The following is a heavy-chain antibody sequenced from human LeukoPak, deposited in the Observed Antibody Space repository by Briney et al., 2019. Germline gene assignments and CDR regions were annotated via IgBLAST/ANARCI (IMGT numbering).Heavy chain of an antibody. J-gene: IGHJ3*02. V-gene: IGHV3-30*03. D-gene: IGHD5-24*01. CDR2: ISYDGSNK. Sequence: GGSLRLSCAASGFTFSSYGMHWVRQAPGKGLEWVAVISYDGSNKYYADSVKGRFTISRDNSKNTLYLQMNSLRAEDTAVYCCARVRRDGYREFPDAFDTWGQGTMVTVSS. CDR3: ARVRRDGYREFPDAFDT. CDR1: GFTFSSYG.